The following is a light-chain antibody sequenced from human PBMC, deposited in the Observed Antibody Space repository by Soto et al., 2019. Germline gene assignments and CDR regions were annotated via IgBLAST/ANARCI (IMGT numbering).Light chain of an antibody. CDR1: QPISDL. J-gene: IGKJ1*01. Sequence: ETVVTQSPDTLSLSPGERATLSCRASQPISDLLAWYQHKPGQAPRLVIYDASNRAAGFPARFSGSGSGTDFTLTISCLEPEDSAIYYCVQRMDWPWTFGQGTRVDIK. CDR3: VQRMDWPWT. CDR2: DAS. V-gene: IGKV3-11*01.